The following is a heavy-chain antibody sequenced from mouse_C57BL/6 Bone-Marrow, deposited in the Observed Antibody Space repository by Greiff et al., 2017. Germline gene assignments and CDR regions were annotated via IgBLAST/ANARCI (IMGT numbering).Heavy chain of an antibody. CDR3: ASYYGYDGWFAY. CDR1: GYTFTDYY. V-gene: IGHV1-26*01. J-gene: IGHJ3*01. CDR2: INPNNGGT. Sequence: EVQLQQSGPELVKPGASVKISCKASGYTFTDYYMNWVKQSHGKSLEWIGDINPNNGGTSYNQKFKGKATLTVDKSSSTAYMELRSLTSEDSAVYYCASYYGYDGWFAYGGQGTLVTVSA. D-gene: IGHD2-9*01.